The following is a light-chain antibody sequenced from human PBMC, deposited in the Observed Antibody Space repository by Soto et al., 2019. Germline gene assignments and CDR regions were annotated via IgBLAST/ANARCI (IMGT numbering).Light chain of an antibody. Sequence: EIVLTQSPGTLSLSPGETATLSCRASRSVSSDYLAWYQQKNGQAPRLLIYGASSRATGIPDRFSGSGSGTDFTLTISRLEPEDFGVYYCQQYGRSPWTFGQGTKVDIK. CDR3: QQYGRSPWT. V-gene: IGKV3-20*01. J-gene: IGKJ1*01. CDR1: RSVSSDY. CDR2: GAS.